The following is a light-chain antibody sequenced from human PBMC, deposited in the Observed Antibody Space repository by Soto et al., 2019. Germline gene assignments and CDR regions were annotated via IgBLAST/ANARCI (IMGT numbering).Light chain of an antibody. CDR3: QQYNSYSRT. J-gene: IGKJ1*01. Sequence: DVQMTQSPSSLSGSVGDRVTITCRASQTISGWLAWYQQRPGKAPNLLIFDASTLESGVPSRFSGSGSGTTFTLTISSLQPDDFATYYCQQYNSYSRTFGPGTKVDIK. V-gene: IGKV1-5*01. CDR2: DAS. CDR1: QTISGW.